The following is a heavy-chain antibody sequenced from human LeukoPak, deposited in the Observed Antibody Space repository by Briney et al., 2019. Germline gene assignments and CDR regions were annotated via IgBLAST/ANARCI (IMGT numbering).Heavy chain of an antibody. J-gene: IGHJ4*02. Sequence: QGXEXXGXIXPIFGTANYAQKFQGRVTITTDESTSTAYMELSSLRSEDTAVYYCAVYYDSSGYYYSYFDYWGQGTLVTVSS. V-gene: IGHV1-69*05. CDR2: IXPIFGTA. CDR3: AVYYDSSGYYYSYFDY. D-gene: IGHD3-22*01.